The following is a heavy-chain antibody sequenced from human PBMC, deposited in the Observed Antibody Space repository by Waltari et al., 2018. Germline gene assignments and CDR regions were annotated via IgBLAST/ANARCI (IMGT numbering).Heavy chain of an antibody. CDR2: IYPGDSDT. D-gene: IGHD6-13*01. CDR3: ARHPGYSSSWSHFDY. CDR1: GYSFTSYW. Sequence: EVQLVQSGAEVKKPGESLKISCKGSGYSFTSYWIGWVRQRPGKGLEWMWIIYPGDSDTRYSPSFQGQVTISADKSISTAYLQWSSLKASDTAMYYCARHPGYSSSWSHFDYWGQGTLVTVSS. V-gene: IGHV5-51*01. J-gene: IGHJ4*02.